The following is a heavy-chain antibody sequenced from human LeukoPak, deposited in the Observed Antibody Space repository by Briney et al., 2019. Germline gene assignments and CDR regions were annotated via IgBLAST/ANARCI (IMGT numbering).Heavy chain of an antibody. J-gene: IGHJ4*02. D-gene: IGHD2-21*02. Sequence: SETLSLTCNVSGGSISSGDKYWSWIRQPPGMGLEWIGYIYYSGSTYYNPSLKSRLTISVDTSENQFSLHLTSVTAADTAVYFCARVTRWAGLDFWGQGTLVTVSS. CDR3: ARVTRWAGLDF. V-gene: IGHV4-30-4*01. CDR2: IYYSGST. CDR1: GGSISSGDKY.